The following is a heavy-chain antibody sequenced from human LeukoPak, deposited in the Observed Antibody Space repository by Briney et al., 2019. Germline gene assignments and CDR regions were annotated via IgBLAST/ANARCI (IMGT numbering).Heavy chain of an antibody. J-gene: IGHJ1*01. CDR2: ISGSGGST. V-gene: IGHV3-23*01. Sequence: PGGSLRLSCAASGFTFSSYAMSWVRRAPGKGLEWVSAISGSGGSTYYADSVKGRFTISRDNSKNTLYLQMNSLRAEDTAVYYCAKTGYSSGWWGDFQHWGQGTLVTVSS. CDR3: AKTGYSSGWWGDFQH. D-gene: IGHD6-19*01. CDR1: GFTFSSYA.